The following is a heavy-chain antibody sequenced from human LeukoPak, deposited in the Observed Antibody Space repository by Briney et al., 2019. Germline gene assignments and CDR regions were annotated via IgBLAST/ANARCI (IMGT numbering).Heavy chain of an antibody. CDR2: ISGSGGST. CDR1: GFTFSSYG. V-gene: IGHV3-23*01. J-gene: IGHJ4*02. D-gene: IGHD1-1*01. Sequence: GGSLRLSCAASGFTFSSYGMSWVRQAPGKGLEWVSAISGSGGSTYYADSVKGRFTISRDNSKNTLYLQMNSLRAEDTAVYYCAKDKYSTTGTTSDYWGQGTLVTVSS. CDR3: AKDKYSTTGTTSDY.